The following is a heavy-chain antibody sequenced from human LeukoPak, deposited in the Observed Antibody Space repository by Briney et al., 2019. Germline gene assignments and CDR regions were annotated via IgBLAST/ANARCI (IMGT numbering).Heavy chain of an antibody. D-gene: IGHD2-15*01. CDR2: IPYDGSNK. V-gene: IGHV3-30*02. Sequence: GGSLRLSCAASGFTFSSYGMHWVRQAPGKGLEWVTFIPYDGSNKYYIDSVTGRFTISRDNSKNTLYLQMNSLRAEDTAVYYCAKDKIYTPNLWGQGTLVTVSS. CDR1: GFTFSSYG. J-gene: IGHJ5*02. CDR3: AKDKIYTPNL.